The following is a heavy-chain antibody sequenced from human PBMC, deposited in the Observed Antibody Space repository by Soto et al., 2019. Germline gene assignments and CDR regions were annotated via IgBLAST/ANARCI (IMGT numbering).Heavy chain of an antibody. D-gene: IGHD4-17*01. Sequence: QITLKESGPTLVKPTQTLTLTCTFSGFSLSTRGLGVGWIRQSPGKALECLALIFWDDDKRYSSSLKNRLTITKDTYKNQVVLTMTDMGPVDTATYYCAHRPYYGDYGGTFDQWGQGTLVTVSS. CDR2: IFWDDDK. CDR1: GFSLSTRGLG. J-gene: IGHJ4*02. CDR3: AHRPYYGDYGGTFDQ. V-gene: IGHV2-5*02.